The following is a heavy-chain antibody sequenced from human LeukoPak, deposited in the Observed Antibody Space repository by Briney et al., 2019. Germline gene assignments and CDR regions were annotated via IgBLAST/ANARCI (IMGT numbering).Heavy chain of an antibody. V-gene: IGHV3-23*01. D-gene: IGHD3-10*01. CDR3: VKRGVQTYNFGSGSFDPPDC. CDR2: IRSSGADT. Sequence: PGGSLRLSCAASRFLFSNYAMTWVRQAPGKGLEWVSSIRSSGADTYYADSVKGRFTISRDNYKNRLYLQMNSLRGEGTALYYCVKRGVQTYNFGSGSFDPPDCGGQGTLVTVSS. J-gene: IGHJ4*02. CDR1: RFLFSNYA.